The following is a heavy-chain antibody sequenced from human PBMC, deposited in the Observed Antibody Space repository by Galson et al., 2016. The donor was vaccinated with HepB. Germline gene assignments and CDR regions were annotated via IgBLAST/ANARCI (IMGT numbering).Heavy chain of an antibody. CDR3: ASIVVVSSAPTNYFDY. V-gene: IGHV4-39*01. Sequence: SETLSLTCTVSGGSISTRTYYWVWIRQPPGKGLEWIGSINYSGSTYYNPSLKSRVTISVDTSKNQFSLRLSSVTAADTAVYYCASIVVVSSAPTNYFDYWGQGTLVTVSS. CDR1: GGSISTRTYY. D-gene: IGHD2-2*01. CDR2: INYSGST. J-gene: IGHJ4*02.